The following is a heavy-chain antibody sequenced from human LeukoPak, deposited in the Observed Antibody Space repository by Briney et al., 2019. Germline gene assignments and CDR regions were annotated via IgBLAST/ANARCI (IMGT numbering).Heavy chain of an antibody. CDR2: ISGSGGST. Sequence: GGSLRLSCAASGFTFSSYAMSWVRQAPGKGLEWVSAISGSGGSTYYADSVKGRFTISRDNSKNTLYLQMNSLRAEDTAVYYCAKDHCSGGSCYQPGVFDYWGQGTLVTVSS. CDR3: AKDHCSGGSCYQPGVFDY. J-gene: IGHJ4*02. V-gene: IGHV3-23*01. CDR1: GFTFSSYA. D-gene: IGHD2-15*01.